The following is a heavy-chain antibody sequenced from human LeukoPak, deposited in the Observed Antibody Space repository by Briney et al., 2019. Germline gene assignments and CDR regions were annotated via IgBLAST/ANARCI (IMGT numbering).Heavy chain of an antibody. CDR3: ARDRGADY. D-gene: IGHD2-15*01. Sequence: SETLSLTCAVSGGSLISSSWWTRVRQPPGKRPEWIGEVFHSGDTIYSPSLESRVTISVDTAKNQFSPKMTSMTAADTAVYFCARDRGADYWGQGILVTVSA. CDR2: VFHSGDT. CDR1: GGSLISSSW. J-gene: IGHJ4*02. V-gene: IGHV4-4*02.